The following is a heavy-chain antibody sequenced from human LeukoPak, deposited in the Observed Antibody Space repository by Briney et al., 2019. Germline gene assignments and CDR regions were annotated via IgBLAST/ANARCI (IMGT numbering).Heavy chain of an antibody. CDR3: ARGQDYYDSSGYYYFDY. CDR2: IYYSGST. J-gene: IGHJ4*02. V-gene: IGHV4-59*01. D-gene: IGHD3-22*01. Sequence: PSETLSLTCTVSGGSISSYYWSWIRQPPGKGLEWIGYIYYSGSTNYNPSLKSRVTISVDTSKNQFSLKLSSVTAADTAVYYCARGQDYYDSSGYYYFDYWGQGTLVTASS. CDR1: GGSISSYY.